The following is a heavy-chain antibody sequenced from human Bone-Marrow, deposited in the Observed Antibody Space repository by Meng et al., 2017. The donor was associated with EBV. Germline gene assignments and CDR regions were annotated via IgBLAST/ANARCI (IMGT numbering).Heavy chain of an antibody. D-gene: IGHD3-10*01. Sequence: QLQRSGQGLVKPSETLSLTCVVSGFPVNSGTYHWSWIRQSPGKGLEWIGYIYDNGTNIYNPSLNSRVTILLETSKNQFSLRLHSVTTADTAVYYCAKSRSSTPGIVDDWGQGTLVTVSS. CDR2: IYDNGTN. CDR3: AKSRSSTPGIVDD. V-gene: IGHV4-61*01. J-gene: IGHJ4*02. CDR1: GFPVNSGTYH.